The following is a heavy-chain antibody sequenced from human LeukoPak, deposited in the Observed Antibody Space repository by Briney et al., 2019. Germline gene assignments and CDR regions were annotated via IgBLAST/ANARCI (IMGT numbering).Heavy chain of an antibody. CDR3: ARGLGTYYDFWSGYLAITGTQNDAFDI. Sequence: ASVKVSCKASGYTFTSYDINWVRQATGQGLEWMGWMNPNSGNTGYAQKFQGRVTMTRNTSISTAYMELSSLRSDDTAVYYCARGLGTYYDFWSGYLAITGTQNDAFDIWGQGTMVTVSS. CDR2: MNPNSGNT. CDR1: GYTFTSYD. D-gene: IGHD3-3*01. J-gene: IGHJ3*02. V-gene: IGHV1-8*01.